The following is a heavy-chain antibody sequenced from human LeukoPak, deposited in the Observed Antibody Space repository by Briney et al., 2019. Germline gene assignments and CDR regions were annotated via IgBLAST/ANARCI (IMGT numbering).Heavy chain of an antibody. J-gene: IGHJ4*02. CDR2: ISSSSTTI. Sequence: PGGSLRLSCAASGFTFSTYNMNWVRQAPGKGLEWVSYISSSSTTIYYADSVKGRFTISRDNAKNSLYLQMNSLSVEDTAVYYCAGDDSSGYFFDSWGQGTLVTVSS. V-gene: IGHV3-48*04. D-gene: IGHD3-22*01. CDR3: AGDDSSGYFFDS. CDR1: GFTFSTYN.